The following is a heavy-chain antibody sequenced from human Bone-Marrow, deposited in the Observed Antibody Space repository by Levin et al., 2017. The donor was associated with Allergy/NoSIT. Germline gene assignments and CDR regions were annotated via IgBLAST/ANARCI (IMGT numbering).Heavy chain of an antibody. CDR3: PRAPYYGPARPYQSDY. D-gene: IGHD3-10*01. Sequence: ASETLSLTCSVSGGSISSSTYSWGWIRQPPGKGLEWIGNVYYTGSTHYNPSLKSRVTISADTSKNQFSLKLSSVTAADTAVYYCPRAPYYGPARPYQSDYWGQGTLVTVSS. CDR1: GGSISSSTYS. CDR2: VYYTGST. V-gene: IGHV4-39*01. J-gene: IGHJ4*02.